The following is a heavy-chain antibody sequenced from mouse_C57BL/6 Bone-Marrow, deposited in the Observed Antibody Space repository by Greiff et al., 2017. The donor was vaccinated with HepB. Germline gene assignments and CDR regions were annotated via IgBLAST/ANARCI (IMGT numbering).Heavy chain of an antibody. D-gene: IGHD4-1*01. CDR3: ARRPNWDGPWFAY. CDR2: IDPSDSYT. V-gene: IGHV1-59*01. Sequence: QVQLQQPGAELVRPGTSVKLSCKASGYTFTSYWMHWVKQRPGQGLEWIGVIDPSDSYTNYNQKFKGKATLTVDTSSSTAYMQLSSLTSEDSAVYYCARRPNWDGPWFAYWGQGTLVTVSA. CDR1: GYTFTSYW. J-gene: IGHJ3*01.